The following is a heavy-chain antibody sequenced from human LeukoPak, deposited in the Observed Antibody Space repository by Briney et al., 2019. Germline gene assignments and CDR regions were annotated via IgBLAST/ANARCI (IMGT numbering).Heavy chain of an antibody. CDR1: DYSISSGYY. D-gene: IGHD3-22*01. V-gene: IGHV4-38-2*02. CDR2: IYHSGST. Sequence: SETLSLTCSVSDYSISSGYYWGWLRQSPGKGLEWIGSIYHSGSTYYNPSLKSRVTISLDTSKNQFSLRLRSVTAADTAVYYCVREGGGYYSDSSGYYLTPVEDSSNAFDIWGQGTMVSVSS. J-gene: IGHJ3*02. CDR3: VREGGGYYSDSSGYYLTPVEDSSNAFDI.